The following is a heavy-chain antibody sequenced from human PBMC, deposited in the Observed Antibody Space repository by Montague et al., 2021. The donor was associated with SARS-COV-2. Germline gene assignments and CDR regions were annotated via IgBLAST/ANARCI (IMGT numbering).Heavy chain of an antibody. J-gene: IGHJ6*02. Sequence: SETLSLTCTVSGGSISGYYWTWMRQPPGKGLEWLGHIYYTGSTKYNPSRKSRVTISIDTPKNQFSLKLSSVTAADTAVYYCAREGLQDSIGYYGLDVWGQGTTVSVS. CDR3: AREGLQDSIGYYGLDV. D-gene: IGHD4-11*01. CDR2: IYYTGST. V-gene: IGHV4-59*12. CDR1: GGSISGYY.